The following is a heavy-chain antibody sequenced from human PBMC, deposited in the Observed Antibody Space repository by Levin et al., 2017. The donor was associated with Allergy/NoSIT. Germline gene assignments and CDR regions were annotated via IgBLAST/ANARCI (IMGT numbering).Heavy chain of an antibody. CDR2: INNNGGST. CDR1: GFTFSGYA. D-gene: IGHD1-1*01. CDR3: VKGWNGDI. V-gene: IGHV3-64D*06. J-gene: IGHJ3*02. Sequence: GGSLRLSCSASGFTFSGYAMHWARQAPGKGLEYVSVINNNGGSTYYADSVKERFTISRDNPKNTLYLQMNSLRVEDTAVYYCVKGWNGDIWGQGTRVTVSS.